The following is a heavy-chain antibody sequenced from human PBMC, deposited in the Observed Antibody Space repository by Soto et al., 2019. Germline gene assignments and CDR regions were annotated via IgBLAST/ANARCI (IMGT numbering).Heavy chain of an antibody. D-gene: IGHD6-19*01. V-gene: IGHV1-18*01. J-gene: IGHJ2*01. Sequence: QVQLVQSGAEVKKPGASVKVSCKASGYTFTSYGISWVRRAPGQGLEWMGWISAYNGNTNYAQKLQGRVTMTTDTSTSTAYMELRSLRSDDTAVYYCARGAVSYSSGWPEDGDWYFDLWGRGTLVTVSS. CDR1: GYTFTSYG. CDR2: ISAYNGNT. CDR3: ARGAVSYSSGWPEDGDWYFDL.